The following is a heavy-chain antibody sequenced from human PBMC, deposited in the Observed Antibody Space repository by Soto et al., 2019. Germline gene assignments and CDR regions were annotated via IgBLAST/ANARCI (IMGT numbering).Heavy chain of an antibody. Sequence: ASETLAPTCTDSGGSFKSGSYSWSWIRQPPGKGLEWIGYVYHTGRTSYNPSLKSRVSISMDTSKNQFSLNLDSVTAADTAVYFCARDFAYFDSWGQGTLVTVSS. CDR1: GGSFKSGSYS. D-gene: IGHD3-3*01. V-gene: IGHV4-61*01. J-gene: IGHJ4*02. CDR2: VYHTGRT. CDR3: ARDFAYFDS.